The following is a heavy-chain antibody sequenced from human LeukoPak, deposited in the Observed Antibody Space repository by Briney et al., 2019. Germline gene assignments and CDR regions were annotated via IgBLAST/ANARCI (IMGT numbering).Heavy chain of an antibody. D-gene: IGHD5/OR15-5a*01. CDR2: IYSGGST. J-gene: IGHJ3*02. Sequence: GGSLRLSCAASGFTVSSNYMNWVRQAPGKGLEWVSIIYSGGSTFYADSVKGRFTISRDNSKNTLHLQMNSLRPEDTPVYYCARSNDAFDIWGQGTMVTVSS. CDR3: ARSNDAFDI. CDR1: GFTVSSNY. V-gene: IGHV3-53*01.